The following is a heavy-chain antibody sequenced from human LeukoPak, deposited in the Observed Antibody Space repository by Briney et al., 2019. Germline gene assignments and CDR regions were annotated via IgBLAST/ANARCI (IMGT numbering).Heavy chain of an antibody. CDR2: INQDVSRT. D-gene: IGHD2-8*01. CDR3: ARLKDDVTKFDY. J-gene: IGHJ4*02. Sequence: GGSLRLSCAGSGFDFSRYCMAWVRQAPGKGLEWVASINQDVSRTHYGDSVKGRFTICRDNEKSSLFLQMTGLRVEDTAVYFCARLKDDVTKFDYWGQGTLVTVSS. CDR1: GFDFSRYC. V-gene: IGHV3-7*01.